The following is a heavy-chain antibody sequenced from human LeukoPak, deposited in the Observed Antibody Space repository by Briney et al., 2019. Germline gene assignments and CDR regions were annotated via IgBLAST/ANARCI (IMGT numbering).Heavy chain of an antibody. CDR3: TTDRYCSGGSCYLNY. Sequence: PGGSLRLSCAASGFTFSSYSMNWVRQAPGKGLEWVGRIKSKTDGGTTDYAAPVKGRFTISRDDSKNTLYLQMNSLKTEDTAVYYCTTDRYCSGGSCYLNYWGQGTLVTVSS. J-gene: IGHJ4*02. V-gene: IGHV3-15*01. CDR2: IKSKTDGGTT. CDR1: GFTFSSYS. D-gene: IGHD2-15*01.